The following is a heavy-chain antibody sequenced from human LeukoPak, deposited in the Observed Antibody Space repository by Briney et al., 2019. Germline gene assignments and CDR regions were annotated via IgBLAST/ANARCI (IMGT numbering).Heavy chain of an antibody. J-gene: IGHJ4*02. CDR2: ISWNSGSI. CDR3: AKDVASGDSSGYYYGYFDY. D-gene: IGHD3-22*01. CDR1: GFTFDDYA. V-gene: IGHV3-9*01. Sequence: GGSLRLSCAASGFTFDDYAMHWVRQAPGKGLEWVSGISWNSGSIGYADSVKGRFTISRDNAKNSLYLQMNSLRAEDTALYYCAKDVASGDSSGYYYGYFDYWGQGTLVTVSS.